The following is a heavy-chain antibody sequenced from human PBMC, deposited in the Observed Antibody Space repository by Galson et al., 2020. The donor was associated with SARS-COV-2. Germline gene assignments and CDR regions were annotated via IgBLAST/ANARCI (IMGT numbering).Heavy chain of an antibody. CDR3: ARAPDYYYYYMAV. V-gene: IGHV3-48*01. Sequence: GESPKISCAASGFTFSSYSMNWVRQAPGKGLEWVSYISSSSSTIYYADSVKGRFTISRDNAKNSLYLQMNSLRAEDTAVYYCARAPDYYYYYMAVWGKGTTVTISS. CDR1: GFTFSSYS. CDR2: ISSSSSTI. J-gene: IGHJ6*03.